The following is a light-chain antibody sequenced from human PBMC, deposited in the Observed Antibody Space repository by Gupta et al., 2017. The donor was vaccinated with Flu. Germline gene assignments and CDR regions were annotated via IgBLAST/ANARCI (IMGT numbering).Light chain of an antibody. V-gene: IGKV3-20*01. Sequence: EIESTQSPGTLSSSPGERPTLSCRTSQGVSSTYLAWYQQKPGQAPRTHIIGESSRATGIPERFSGSGSGRDFSLTISRLEPEDFGVYYCQQYGTAALFTFGPGTKVDIK. CDR2: GES. CDR3: QQYGTAALFT. J-gene: IGKJ3*01. CDR1: QGVSSTY.